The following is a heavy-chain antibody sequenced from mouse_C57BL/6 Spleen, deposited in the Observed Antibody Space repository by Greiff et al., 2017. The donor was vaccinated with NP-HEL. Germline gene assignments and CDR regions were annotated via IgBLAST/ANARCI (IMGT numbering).Heavy chain of an antibody. D-gene: IGHD2-4*01. CDR1: GYTFTSYD. J-gene: IGHJ2*01. Sequence: QVQLQQSGPELVKPGASVKLSCKASGYTFTSYDINWVKQRPGQGLEWIGWIYPRDGSTKYNEKFKGKATLTVDTSSSTAYMELHSLTSEDSAVYFCARNGDYDYDLYYFDYWGQGTTLTVSS. CDR3: ARNGDYDYDLYYFDY. V-gene: IGHV1-85*01. CDR2: IYPRDGST.